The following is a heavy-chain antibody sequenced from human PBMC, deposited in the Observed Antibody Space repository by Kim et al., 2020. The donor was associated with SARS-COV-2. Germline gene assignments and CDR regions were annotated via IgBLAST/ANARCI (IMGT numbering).Heavy chain of an antibody. Sequence: GGSLRLSCVASGFTFRNVWMTWVRQAPGKGLEWVGRVKSKRDGETTDYATTVKGRFTISRDDSRDTLFLQMSSLRHEDTAVYYCATGAPSGNYLDYWGQGTLVTVSS. D-gene: IGHD1-26*01. CDR2: VKSKRDGETT. CDR1: GFTFRNVW. J-gene: IGHJ4*02. CDR3: ATGAPSGNYLDY. V-gene: IGHV3-15*01.